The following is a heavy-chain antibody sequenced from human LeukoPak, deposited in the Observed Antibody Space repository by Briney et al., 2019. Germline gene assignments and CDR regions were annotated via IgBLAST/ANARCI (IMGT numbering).Heavy chain of an antibody. CDR1: GFTFSNYW. Sequence: GSLRLSCAASGFTFSNYWMSWIRQPPGKGLEWIGEINHSGSTNYNPSLKSRVTISVDTSKNQFSLKLSSVTAADTAVYYCARGLRYGSGSFGGDLDYWGQGTLVTVSS. CDR2: INHSGST. J-gene: IGHJ4*02. V-gene: IGHV4-34*01. D-gene: IGHD3-10*01. CDR3: ARGLRYGSGSFGGDLDY.